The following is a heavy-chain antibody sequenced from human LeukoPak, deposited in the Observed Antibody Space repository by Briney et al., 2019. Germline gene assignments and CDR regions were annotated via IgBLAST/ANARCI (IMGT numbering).Heavy chain of an antibody. CDR1: GGSISSYY. CDR3: ARGLNRETGWDIVVVPAAIGTNWFDP. CDR2: IYYSGST. V-gene: IGHV4-59*01. Sequence: SETLSLTCTVSGGSISSYYWSWIRQPPGKGLEWIGYIYYSGSTNYNPSLKSRVTISVDTSKNQFSLKLSSVTAADTAVYYCARGLNRETGWDIVVVPAAIGTNWFDPWGQGTLVTVSS. D-gene: IGHD2-2*02. J-gene: IGHJ5*02.